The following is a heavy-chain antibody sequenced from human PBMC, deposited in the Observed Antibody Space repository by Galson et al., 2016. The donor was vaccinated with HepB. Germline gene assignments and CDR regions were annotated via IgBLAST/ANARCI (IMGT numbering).Heavy chain of an antibody. J-gene: IGHJ4*02. CDR3: ACNRRGVFLLDC. V-gene: IGHV3-7*01. Sequence: SLRLSCAASGFTFNTYWMTWVRLAPGKGLEWVANIKKDGSEKNYVDSVKGRFTVSRDNAKNSLYLQMNSLRDEDTAVYYCACNRRGVFLLDCWGQGTLVTVSS. CDR2: IKKDGSEK. D-gene: IGHD3-10*01. CDR1: GFTFNTYW.